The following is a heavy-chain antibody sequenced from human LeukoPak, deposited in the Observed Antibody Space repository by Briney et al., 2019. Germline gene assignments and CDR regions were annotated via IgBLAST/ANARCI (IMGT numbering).Heavy chain of an antibody. J-gene: IGHJ3*02. CDR3: AKRVEGRADDVFDI. Sequence: GGSLRLSCAASGFSFSDYVMSWVRQAPGQGLEWVSNISGRGRSTYSADSVKGRFTSSRDNAKNTLYLQMNNLKAEDTAIYYFAKRVEGRADDVFDIWGQGTMVTVSS. CDR1: GFSFSDYV. V-gene: IGHV3-23*01. CDR2: ISGRGRST.